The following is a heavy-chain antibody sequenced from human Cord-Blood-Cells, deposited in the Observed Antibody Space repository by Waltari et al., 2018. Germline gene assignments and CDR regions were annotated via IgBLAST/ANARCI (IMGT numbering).Heavy chain of an antibody. Sequence: EVQLVQSGAEVKKPGESLKISCKGSGYSSTSYWIGWVRQMPGKGLEWMGIIYPGDSDTRYSPSVQGQVTISADKSISTAYLQWSSLKASDTAMYYCARQTYDILTGYSPSFDYWGQGTLVTVSS. CDR2: IYPGDSDT. CDR3: ARQTYDILTGYSPSFDY. CDR1: GYSSTSYW. D-gene: IGHD3-9*01. V-gene: IGHV5-51*01. J-gene: IGHJ4*02.